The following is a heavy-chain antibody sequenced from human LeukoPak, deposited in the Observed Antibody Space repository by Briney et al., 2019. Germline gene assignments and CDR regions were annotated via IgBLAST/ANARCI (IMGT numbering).Heavy chain of an antibody. CDR1: GFTVSSNY. CDR3: ASGGSGYSFDY. J-gene: IGHJ4*02. CDR2: IYSGGST. Sequence: GGSLRLSCVASGFTVSSNYMSWVRQAPGKGLEWVSVIYSGGSTYYADSVKGRFTISRDNSKNTLYLQMNSLRAEDTAVYYCASGGSGYSFDYWGQGTLVTVSS. V-gene: IGHV3-53*01. D-gene: IGHD3-22*01.